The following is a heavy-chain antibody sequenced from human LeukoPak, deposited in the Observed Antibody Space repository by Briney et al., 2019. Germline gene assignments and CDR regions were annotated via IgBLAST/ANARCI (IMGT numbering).Heavy chain of an antibody. CDR1: GGSFSGYY. CDR2: INHSGST. J-gene: IGHJ6*03. V-gene: IGHV4-34*01. D-gene: IGHD1-7*01. CDR3: ARGPLGDITGTTYYYYYMDV. Sequence: SETLSLTCAVYGGSFSGYYWSWIRQPPGKGLEWIGEINHSGSTNYNPSLKSRVTISVDTSKNQFSLKLSSVTAADTAVYYCARGPLGDITGTTYYYYYMDVWGKGTTVTVSS.